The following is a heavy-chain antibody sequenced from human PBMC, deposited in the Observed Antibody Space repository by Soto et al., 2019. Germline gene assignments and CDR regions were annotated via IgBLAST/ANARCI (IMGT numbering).Heavy chain of an antibody. Sequence: QVQLQESGPGLVKPSQTLSLTCTVSGGSISSGGYYWSWIRQHPGKGLEWIGYIYYSGSTYYNPSLKRRVTLSLSPSTNQFSLKLSSGTAQHTAVYSCARAGDSSDGSDPWGQGTLVTVSS. CDR3: ARAGDSSDGSDP. CDR2: IYYSGST. CDR1: GGSISSGGYY. J-gene: IGHJ5*02. D-gene: IGHD3-22*01. V-gene: IGHV4-31*03.